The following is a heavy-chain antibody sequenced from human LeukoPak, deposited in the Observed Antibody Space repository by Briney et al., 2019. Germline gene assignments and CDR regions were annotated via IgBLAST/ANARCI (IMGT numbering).Heavy chain of an antibody. Sequence: GGSLRLSCAASGFTFSSYAMHWVRQAPGKGLEWVAVISYDGSNKYYADSVKGRFTISRDNSKNTLYLQMNSLRAEDTAVYYCARTIYDFWSGPPGPNYYYYYYMDVWGKGTTVTVSS. V-gene: IGHV3-30-3*01. CDR2: ISYDGSNK. CDR1: GFTFSSYA. CDR3: ARTIYDFWSGPPGPNYYYYYYMDV. J-gene: IGHJ6*03. D-gene: IGHD3-3*01.